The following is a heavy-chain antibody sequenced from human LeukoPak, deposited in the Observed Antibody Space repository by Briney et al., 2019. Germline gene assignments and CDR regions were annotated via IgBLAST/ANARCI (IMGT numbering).Heavy chain of an antibody. D-gene: IGHD3-9*01. J-gene: IGHJ3*02. CDR3: ARRRGGQFDWLLYVGEAFDI. Sequence: SETLSLTCTVSGGSISTYYWSWIRQPPGKGLEWIGYIYYSGSTNYNPSLKSRVTISVDTSKNQFPLKLTSVTAADTAVYYCARRRGGQFDWLLYVGEAFDIWGQGTMVTVSS. CDR2: IYYSGST. V-gene: IGHV4-59*01. CDR1: GGSISTYY.